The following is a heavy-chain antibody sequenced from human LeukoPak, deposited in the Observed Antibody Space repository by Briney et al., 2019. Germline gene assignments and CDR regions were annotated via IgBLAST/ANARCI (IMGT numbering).Heavy chain of an antibody. CDR2: MNPNRGDT. CDR3: GRRRIDCSDTGCYADY. V-gene: IGHV1-2*02. D-gene: IGHD2-2*01. Sequence: ASVKASCKASGYTFIGYYIHWMRQAPGQGLEWMGWMNPNRGDTSYAQKFQGRVTMTRDTPINTAYMELSGLTSDDTAVYYCGRRRIDCSDTGCYADYWGQGTLVTVSS. J-gene: IGHJ4*02. CDR1: GYTFIGYY.